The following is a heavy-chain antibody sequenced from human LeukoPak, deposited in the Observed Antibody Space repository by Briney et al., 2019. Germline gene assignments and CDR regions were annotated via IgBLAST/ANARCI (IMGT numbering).Heavy chain of an antibody. CDR2: IYTSGST. CDR1: GGSISSYY. V-gene: IGHV4-4*07. CDR3: ARAVSGLHDAFDI. Sequence: TSETLSLTCTVSGGSISSYYWSWLRQPAGKGLEWIVRIYTSGSTNYNPSLKSRVTMSVDTSKNQFSLKLSSVTAADTAVYYCARAVSGLHDAFDIWGQGTMVTVSS. J-gene: IGHJ3*02. D-gene: IGHD2/OR15-2a*01.